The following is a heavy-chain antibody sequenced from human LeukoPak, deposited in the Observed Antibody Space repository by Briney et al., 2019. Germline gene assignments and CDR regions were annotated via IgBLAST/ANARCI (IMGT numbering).Heavy chain of an antibody. D-gene: IGHD2-2*01. Sequence: GGSLRLSCSASGFTFSSYSMNWVRQAPGKGLEWVSYISSASGSIYYADSVKGRFTISRDNAKNSLFLQMNSLRAEDTAVYYCARLPAYCSSTSCYYDYWGQGTLVTVSS. CDR2: ISSASGSI. CDR1: GFTFSSYS. J-gene: IGHJ4*02. CDR3: ARLPAYCSSTSCYYDY. V-gene: IGHV3-48*04.